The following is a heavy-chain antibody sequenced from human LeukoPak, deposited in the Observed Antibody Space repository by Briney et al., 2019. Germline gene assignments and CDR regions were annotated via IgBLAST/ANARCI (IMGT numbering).Heavy chain of an antibody. V-gene: IGHV4-4*02. Sequence: KPSGTLSLTCAVAGGSISSSHWWSWVRQPPGKGLEWIGYIYYTGSTNYNPSLKSRVTMSADMSKDQFSLNLRSVTAADTAVYYCAKYFAATGESHLDHWGQGSLVTVSS. CDR3: AKYFAATGESHLDH. CDR1: GGSISSSHW. CDR2: IYYTGST. J-gene: IGHJ4*02. D-gene: IGHD6-13*01.